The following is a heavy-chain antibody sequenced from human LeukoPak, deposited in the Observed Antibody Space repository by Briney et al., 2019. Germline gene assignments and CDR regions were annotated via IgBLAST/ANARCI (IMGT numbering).Heavy chain of an antibody. CDR3: ARVAFSGWLLNWFDP. V-gene: IGHV3-7*01. J-gene: IGHJ5*02. D-gene: IGHD6-19*01. CDR2: IKEDGSEK. CDR1: GFTFSLYG. Sequence: QPGGSLRLSCAASGFTFSLYGMNWVRPAPGKGLEWVANIKEDGSEKYYVDSVKGRFTISRDNAKNTLYLQMDSLRAEDTAVYYCARVAFSGWLLNWFDPWGQGTLVTVSS.